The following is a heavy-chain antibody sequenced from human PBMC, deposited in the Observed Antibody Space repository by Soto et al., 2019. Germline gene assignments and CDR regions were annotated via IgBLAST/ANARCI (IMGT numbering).Heavy chain of an antibody. Sequence: RQAPGKGLEWVSYISSSSNVIYYADSVKGRFSISRDNAKNSLYLQMNSLRAEDTAVYYCAKDRLLAGYSHGYYFAYWRQGT. J-gene: IGHJ4*02. V-gene: IGHV3-48*01. D-gene: IGHD5-18*01. CDR2: ISSSSNVI. CDR3: AKDRLLAGYSHGYYFAY.